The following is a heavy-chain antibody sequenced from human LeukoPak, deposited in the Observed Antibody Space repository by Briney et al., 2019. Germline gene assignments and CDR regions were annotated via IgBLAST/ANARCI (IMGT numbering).Heavy chain of an antibody. CDR1: GFSVTTKY. Sequence: GGSLRLSCEASGFSVTTKYMSWVRQAPGKGLEWVAGISYDGTNKYYADSVKGRFTISRDNSKNTLYLQMNSLRTDDTAVYYCARESPACGEDCYFDYWGQGTLVTVSS. D-gene: IGHD2-21*02. V-gene: IGHV3-30-3*01. CDR2: ISYDGTNK. CDR3: ARESPACGEDCYFDY. J-gene: IGHJ4*02.